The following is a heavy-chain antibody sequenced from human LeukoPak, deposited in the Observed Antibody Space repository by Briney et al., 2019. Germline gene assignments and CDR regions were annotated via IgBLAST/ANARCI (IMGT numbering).Heavy chain of an antibody. CDR3: ARAYYDSSGYYYSLYYYMDV. CDR2: MNPNSGNT. V-gene: IGHV1-8*01. Sequence: GASVKVSCKASGYTFTSYDINWVRQATGQGLEWMGWMNPNSGNTGYAQKFQGRVTMTRNTSISTAYMELSSLRSEGTAVYYCARAYYDSSGYYYSLYYYMDVWGKGTTVTVSS. CDR1: GYTFTSYD. J-gene: IGHJ6*03. D-gene: IGHD3-22*01.